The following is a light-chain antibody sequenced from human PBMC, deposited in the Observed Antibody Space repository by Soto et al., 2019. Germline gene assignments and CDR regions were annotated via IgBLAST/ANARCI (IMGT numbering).Light chain of an antibody. CDR2: KAS. V-gene: IGKV1-5*03. Sequence: IQLTQSPSSLSASVGDRVTITCRASQGISNYLAWYQQKPGKAPNLLIYKASYLESGVPSRFSGSGSGTEFTLTISSLQPEDLATYYCQHYSAFSVTFGQGTKVDIK. CDR3: QHYSAFSVT. CDR1: QGISNY. J-gene: IGKJ1*01.